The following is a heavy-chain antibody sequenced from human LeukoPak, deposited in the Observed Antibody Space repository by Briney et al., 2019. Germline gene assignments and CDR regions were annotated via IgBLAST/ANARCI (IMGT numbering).Heavy chain of an antibody. CDR1: GGSFRGYY. CDR3: ARDRAHCSSTSCLNWFDP. D-gene: IGHD2-2*01. CDR2: INHSGST. V-gene: IGHV4-34*01. J-gene: IGHJ5*02. Sequence: PSETLSLTCAVYGGSFRGYYWSWIRQPPGEGLEWIGEINHSGSTNYNPSLKSRVTISVDTSKNQFSLKLSSVTAADTAVYYCARDRAHCSSTSCLNWFDPWGQGTLVTVSS.